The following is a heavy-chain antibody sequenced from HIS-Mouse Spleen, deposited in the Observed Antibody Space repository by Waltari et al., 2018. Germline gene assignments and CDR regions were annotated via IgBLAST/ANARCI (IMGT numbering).Heavy chain of an antibody. CDR3: AKDRVSSGWYRDFDY. CDR2: ISWNSGSI. J-gene: IGHJ4*02. V-gene: IGHV3-9*01. CDR1: GFTFVDYA. D-gene: IGHD6-19*01. Sequence: EVQLVESGGGLVQPGRSLRLSCAASGFTFVDYAIHWVRQAPGKGVDWVSGISWNSGSIGYADSVKGRFTISRDNAKNSLYLQMNSLRAEDTALYYCAKDRVSSGWYRDFDYWGQGTLVTVSS.